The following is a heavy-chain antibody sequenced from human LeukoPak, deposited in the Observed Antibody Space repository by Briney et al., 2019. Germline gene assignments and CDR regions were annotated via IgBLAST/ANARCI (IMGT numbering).Heavy chain of an antibody. CDR3: ARDPKDDSSGYYYFDY. D-gene: IGHD3-22*01. V-gene: IGHV1-46*01. Sequence: ATVKVSCKASGYTFTSYYMHWVRQAPGQGLECMGVINPSGGRTSYAQKFQGRVTMTRDMSTSTVYMELSSLRSEDTALYYCARDPKDDSSGYYYFDYWGQGTLVTVSS. CDR2: INPSGGRT. J-gene: IGHJ4*02. CDR1: GYTFTSYY.